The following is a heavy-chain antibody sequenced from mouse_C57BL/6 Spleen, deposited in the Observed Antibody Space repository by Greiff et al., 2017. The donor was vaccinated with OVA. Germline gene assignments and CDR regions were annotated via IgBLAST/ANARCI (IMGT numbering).Heavy chain of an antibody. D-gene: IGHD1-1*02. CDR3: ARSGGSYVQNWYFDV. CDR1: GYTFTSYW. J-gene: IGHJ1*03. V-gene: IGHV1-72*01. Sequence: QVQLQQPGAELVKPGASVKLSCKASGYTFTSYWMPWVKQRPGQGLEWIGRIDPNSGGTKYNEKFKSTATLTVDKPSSTAYMQLSSLTSEDSAVEYCARSGGSYVQNWYFDVWGTGTTVTVSS. CDR2: IDPNSGGT.